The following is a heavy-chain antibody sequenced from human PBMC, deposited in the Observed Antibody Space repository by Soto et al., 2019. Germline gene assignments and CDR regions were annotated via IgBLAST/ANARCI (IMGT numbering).Heavy chain of an antibody. CDR3: AKDRWAKREYSYYGMTV. CDR2: ISWNSGSI. CDR1: GFTFDDYA. V-gene: IGHV3-9*01. D-gene: IGHD5-12*01. J-gene: IGHJ6*02. Sequence: HPGGSLRLSCAASGFTFDDYAMHWVRQAPGKGLEWVSGISWNSGSIGYADSVKGRFTISRDNAKNSLYLQMNSLRAEDTALYYCAKDRWAKREYSYYGMTVWGPGTTVTVS.